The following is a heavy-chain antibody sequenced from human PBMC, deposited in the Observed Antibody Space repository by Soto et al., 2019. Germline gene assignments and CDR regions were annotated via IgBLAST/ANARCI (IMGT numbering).Heavy chain of an antibody. V-gene: IGHV3-53*01. CDR1: GFTVSSNY. Sequence: GGSLRLSCAASGFTVSSNYMSWVRQAPGKGLGWVSVIYSGGSTYYADSVKGRFTISRDNSKNTLYLQMNSLRAEDTAVYYCATLSDYYGMDVWGQGTTVTVSS. CDR3: ATLSDYYGMDV. D-gene: IGHD1-26*01. CDR2: IYSGGST. J-gene: IGHJ6*02.